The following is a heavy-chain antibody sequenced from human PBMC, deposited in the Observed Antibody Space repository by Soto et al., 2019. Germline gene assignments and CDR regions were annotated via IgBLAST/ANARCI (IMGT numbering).Heavy chain of an antibody. D-gene: IGHD3-16*02. Sequence: QVQLVQSGAEVKKPGASVKVSCKASGYTFTGYYMHWVRQAPGQGLEWMGWINPNSGGTNYAQKLPGWVTTTRDTSISTAYMELSRLRSDDTAVYYCARGDGGMITFGGVIADYWGQGTLVTVSS. J-gene: IGHJ4*02. CDR3: ARGDGGMITFGGVIADY. CDR1: GYTFTGYY. V-gene: IGHV1-2*04. CDR2: INPNSGGT.